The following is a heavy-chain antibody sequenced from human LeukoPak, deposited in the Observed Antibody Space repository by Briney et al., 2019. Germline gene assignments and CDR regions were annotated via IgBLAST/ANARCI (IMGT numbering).Heavy chain of an antibody. CDR1: GYSFTSYW. D-gene: IGHD4-17*01. V-gene: IGHV5-51*01. Sequence: KRGESLRISCKGSGYSFTSYWIGWVRQMPGKGLEWMGIIYPDDSDTRYSPSFKGQVTISADKSISTAYLQWSSLKASDTAMYYCARHSVTVGMEYWGQGTLVTVSS. J-gene: IGHJ4*02. CDR2: IYPDDSDT. CDR3: ARHSVTVGMEY.